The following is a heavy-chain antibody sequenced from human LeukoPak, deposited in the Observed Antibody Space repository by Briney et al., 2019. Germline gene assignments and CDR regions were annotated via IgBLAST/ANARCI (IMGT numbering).Heavy chain of an antibody. Sequence: GGSLRLSCAASGFTFSSYSMNWVRQAPGKGLEWVSSISSSSSYIYYADSVKGRFTISRDNAKNSLYLQMNSLRAEDTAVYYCARAKDHPPYYYYMDVWGKGTTVTVSS. CDR3: ARAKDHPPYYYYMDV. D-gene: IGHD1-14*01. CDR2: ISSSSSYI. CDR1: GFTFSSYS. V-gene: IGHV3-21*01. J-gene: IGHJ6*03.